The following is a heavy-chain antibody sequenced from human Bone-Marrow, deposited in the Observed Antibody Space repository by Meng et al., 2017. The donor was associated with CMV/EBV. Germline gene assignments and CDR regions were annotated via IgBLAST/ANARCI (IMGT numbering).Heavy chain of an antibody. J-gene: IGHJ4*02. CDR3: AKVGSSTWFPDY. V-gene: IGHV3-30*02. D-gene: IGHD6-13*01. CDR2: IRYDGYSE. Sequence: GESLKISCAASGFTFSSYGMHWVRQAPGKGLEWVAFIRYDGYSEYYVDSVKGRFTISRDNSKNTLYLQMNSLRAEDTAVYYCAKVGSSTWFPDYWGQGTLVTASS. CDR1: GFTFSSYG.